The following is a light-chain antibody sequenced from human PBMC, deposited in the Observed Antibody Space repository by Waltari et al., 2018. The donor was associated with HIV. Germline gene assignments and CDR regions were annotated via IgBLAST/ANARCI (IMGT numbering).Light chain of an antibody. V-gene: IGLV1-44*01. J-gene: IGLJ2*01. Sequence: QSVLTQPPSASGTPGQRVTIPCSGSSSNIGSNTVNWYQQLPGPAPKLLIYSNNPRPSGVPDRFSGSKSGTSASLAISGLQSEDEADYYCAAWDDSLNGHVVFGGGTKLTVL. CDR3: AAWDDSLNGHVV. CDR1: SSNIGSNT. CDR2: SNN.